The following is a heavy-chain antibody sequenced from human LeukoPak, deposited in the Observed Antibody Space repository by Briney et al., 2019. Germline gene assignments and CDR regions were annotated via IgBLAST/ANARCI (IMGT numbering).Heavy chain of an antibody. CDR2: IYYSGST. CDR1: GGSISSGDYY. V-gene: IGHV4-30-4*08. Sequence: SETLSLTCTVSGGSISSGDYYWSWIRQPPGKGLEWIGHIYYSGSTYYNPSLKSRVTISVGTSKNQFSLKLSSVTAADTAVYYCARCSGAVAGTALFDYWGQGTLVTVSS. J-gene: IGHJ4*02. CDR3: ARCSGAVAGTALFDY. D-gene: IGHD6-19*01.